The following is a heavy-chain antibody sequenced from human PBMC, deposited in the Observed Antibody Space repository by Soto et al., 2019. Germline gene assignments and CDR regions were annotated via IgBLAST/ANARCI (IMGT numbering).Heavy chain of an antibody. CDR2: ISNSGDYI. V-gene: IGHV3-21*01. Sequence: EVQVVESGGGLVKPGGALRLSCTASGSTFRTYRMNWVRQSPGKGLEWVSSISNSGDYIYYADSVQGRFTISRDNAKNSMYLQMKSLRAEDTAVYFCARDESAGSSIRYWGQGILVTVSS. CDR3: ARDESAGSSIRY. CDR1: GSTFRTYR. J-gene: IGHJ4*02. D-gene: IGHD2-2*01.